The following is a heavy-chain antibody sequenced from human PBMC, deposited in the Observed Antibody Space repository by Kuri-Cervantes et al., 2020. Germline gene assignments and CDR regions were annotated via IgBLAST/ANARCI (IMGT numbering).Heavy chain of an antibody. CDR3: ARPGSPLAVAGSFDY. Sequence: SETLSLTCAVYGGSFSGYYWSWIRQPPGKGLEWIGEINHSGSTNYNLSLKSRVTISVDTSKNQFSLKLSSVTAADTAVYYCARPGSPLAVAGSFDYWGQGTLVTVSS. V-gene: IGHV4-34*01. J-gene: IGHJ4*02. CDR1: GGSFSGYY. D-gene: IGHD6-19*01. CDR2: INHSGST.